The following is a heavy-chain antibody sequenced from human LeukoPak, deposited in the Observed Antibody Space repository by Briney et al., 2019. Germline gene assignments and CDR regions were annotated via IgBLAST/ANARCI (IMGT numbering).Heavy chain of an antibody. J-gene: IGHJ6*02. D-gene: IGHD2-15*01. CDR3: ARDCSGGSRSKTPGYYYYYGMDV. V-gene: IGHV1-46*01. CDR2: INPSGGST. Sequence: RWASVTVSCKASGYTFTSYYMHWVRQAPGQGLEWMGIINPSGGSTSYAQKFQGRVTMTRDTSTSTVYMELSSLRSEDTAVYYCARDCSGGSRSKTPGYYYYYGMDVWGQGTTVTVSS. CDR1: GYTFTSYY.